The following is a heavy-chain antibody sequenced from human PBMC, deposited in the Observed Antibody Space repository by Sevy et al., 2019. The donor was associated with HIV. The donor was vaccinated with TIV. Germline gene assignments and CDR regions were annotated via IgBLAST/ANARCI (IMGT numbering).Heavy chain of an antibody. D-gene: IGHD3-16*02. CDR3: ARGYDYVWGSYRYYYYYGMDV. CDR1: GGSFSGYY. CDR2: INHSGST. Sequence: SETLSLTCAVYGGSFSGYYWSWIRQPPGKGLEWIGEINHSGSTNYNPSLKSRVTISVDTSKNQFSLKQSSVTAADTAVYYCARGYDYVWGSYRYYYYYGMDVWGQGTTVTVSS. J-gene: IGHJ6*02. V-gene: IGHV4-34*01.